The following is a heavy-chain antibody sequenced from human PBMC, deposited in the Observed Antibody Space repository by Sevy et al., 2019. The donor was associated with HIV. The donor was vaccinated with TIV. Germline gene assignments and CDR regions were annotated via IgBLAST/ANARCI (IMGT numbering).Heavy chain of an antibody. CDR1: GFTFSSYA. D-gene: IGHD3-10*01. V-gene: IGHV3-30-3*01. J-gene: IGHJ4*02. CDR2: IAYDGSNK. CDR3: ARAYFPREKRDLWFGELLLGY. Sequence: GGSLRLSCAASGFTFSSYAMHWVRQAPGKGLEWVAVIAYDGSNKYYADSVKGRFTISRDNSKNTLYLQMNSLRAEDTALYYCARAYFPREKRDLWFGELLLGYWGQGTLVTVSS.